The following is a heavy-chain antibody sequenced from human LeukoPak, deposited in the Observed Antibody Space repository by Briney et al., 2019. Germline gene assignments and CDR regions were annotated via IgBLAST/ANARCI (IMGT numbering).Heavy chain of an antibody. CDR3: ARDYGYTPYYFDY. D-gene: IGHD5-18*01. CDR1: GFTFSTYW. V-gene: IGHV3-7*05. Sequence: GGSLRLSCAASGFTFSTYWMTWVRQVPGKGLEWVANINQDGSEKHYVDSVKGRFTISRDNSKNTVYLQMNSLRVDDTAVYYCARDYGYTPYYFDYWGQGTLVTVSS. CDR2: INQDGSEK. J-gene: IGHJ4*01.